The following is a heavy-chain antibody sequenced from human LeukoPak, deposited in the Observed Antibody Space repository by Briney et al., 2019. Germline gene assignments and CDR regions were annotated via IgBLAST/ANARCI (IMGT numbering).Heavy chain of an antibody. CDR2: IIPIFGTA. V-gene: IGHV1-69*05. D-gene: IGHD3-9*01. J-gene: IGHJ5*02. CDR1: GGTFSSYA. CDR3: ASSISASP. Sequence: GASVKVSCKASGGTFSSYAISWVRQAPGQGLEWMGGIIPIFGTANYAQKFQGRVTMTRDTSTSTVYMELSSLRSEDTAVYYCASSISASPWGQGTLVTVSS.